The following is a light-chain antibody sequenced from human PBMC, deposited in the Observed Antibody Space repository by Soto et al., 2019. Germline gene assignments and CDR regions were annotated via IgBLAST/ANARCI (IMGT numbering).Light chain of an antibody. V-gene: IGKV3-15*01. CDR3: QQYDLWGS. J-gene: IGKJ4*01. CDR2: AAS. CDR1: QSVSNA. Sequence: EIVMTQSPVTLSVSPGDRVTLSCRASQSVSNAVAWYQQKYGQSPRLLIYAASTRATGVPDRLWGSGSGTDFTLTISSMQSEDFAIYYCQQYDLWGSFGGGTRVAI.